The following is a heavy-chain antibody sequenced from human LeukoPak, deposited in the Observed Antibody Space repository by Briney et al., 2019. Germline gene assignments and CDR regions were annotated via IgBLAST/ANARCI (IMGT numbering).Heavy chain of an antibody. J-gene: IGHJ4*02. D-gene: IGHD3-22*01. Sequence: GASVKVSCKASGGTFSSYAISWVRQAPGQGLEWMGGSIPIFGTANYAQKFQGRVTITADESTSTSYMELSSLRSEDTAVYYCARDRLYYYDSSGYSFFDYWGQGTLVTVSS. V-gene: IGHV1-69*13. CDR1: GGTFSSYA. CDR2: SIPIFGTA. CDR3: ARDRLYYYDSSGYSFFDY.